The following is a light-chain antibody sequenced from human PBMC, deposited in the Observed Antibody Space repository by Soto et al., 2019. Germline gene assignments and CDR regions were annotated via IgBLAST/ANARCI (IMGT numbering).Light chain of an antibody. Sequence: QSVLTQPPSASETPGQRLTISCSGSSSNIGSNTVNWYQQLPGAAPKLLIYSNDQRPSGVPDRFSGSNSGTSASLAISGLQSEDEADYFCCSYAGSYTLVFGGGTKLTVL. CDR2: SND. CDR1: SSNIGSNT. CDR3: CSYAGSYTLV. J-gene: IGLJ2*01. V-gene: IGLV1-44*01.